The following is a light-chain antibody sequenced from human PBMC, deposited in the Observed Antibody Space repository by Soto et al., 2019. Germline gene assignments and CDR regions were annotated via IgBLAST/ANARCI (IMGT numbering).Light chain of an antibody. J-gene: IGLJ1*01. CDR1: TSDVGFSKY. V-gene: IGLV2-14*01. Sequence: QSALTQPASVSGSPGQSITISYTGTTSDVGFSKYVFWFQQHPGKAPKLMISEVSNRPSGVSDRFSGSKSGNTALLTISGLQPEDEADYYCSSFSSSDTDVFGTGTKLTVL. CDR3: SSFSSSDTDV. CDR2: EVS.